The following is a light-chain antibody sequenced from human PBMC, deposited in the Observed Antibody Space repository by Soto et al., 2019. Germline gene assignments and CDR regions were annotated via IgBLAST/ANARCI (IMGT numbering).Light chain of an antibody. Sequence: DIVMTQSPDSLAVSLGERATINCKSSQSVLYGSSDKNYLAWYQQKPGQPPNLLIYWASPRESGVPDRFSGSGSGTDFTLTISSLQAEDVAVYYCQQYYSSPLTFGQGTKVEIK. CDR1: QSVLYGSSDKNY. J-gene: IGKJ1*01. CDR3: QQYYSSPLT. V-gene: IGKV4-1*01. CDR2: WAS.